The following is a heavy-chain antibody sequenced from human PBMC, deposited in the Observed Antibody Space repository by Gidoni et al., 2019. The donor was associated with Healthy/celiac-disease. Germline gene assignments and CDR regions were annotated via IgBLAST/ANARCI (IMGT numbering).Heavy chain of an antibody. CDR2: IWYDGSNK. CDR3: ARDESIAAAGYDY. CDR1: GFTVSNYG. J-gene: IGHJ4*02. Sequence: QVQLVESGGGVVQPGRSLRLSCAAAGFTVSNYGMHWVRQAPGKGLGWVAVIWYDGSNKYYADSVKGRFTISRDNSKNTLYLQMNSLRVEDTAVYYCARDESIAAAGYDYWGQGTLVTVSS. V-gene: IGHV3-33*01. D-gene: IGHD6-13*01.